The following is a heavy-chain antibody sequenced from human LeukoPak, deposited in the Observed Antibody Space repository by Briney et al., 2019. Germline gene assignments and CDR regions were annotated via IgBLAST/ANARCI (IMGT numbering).Heavy chain of an antibody. CDR2: IHYRGTT. CDR1: GGSISSNY. V-gene: IGHV4-59*01. D-gene: IGHD3-10*01. J-gene: IGHJ5*02. Sequence: PSETLSPTCTVSGGSISSNYWCWIRQPPGKALEWLGYIHYRGTTNYNPSLKSRVTISVDTSKNQFSLKLSSVTAADAAVYYCARERFGVFDPWGQGTLVTVSS. CDR3: ARERFGVFDP.